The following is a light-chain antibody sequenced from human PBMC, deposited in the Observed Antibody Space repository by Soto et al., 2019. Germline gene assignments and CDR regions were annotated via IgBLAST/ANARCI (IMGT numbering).Light chain of an antibody. Sequence: EKVLTQSPGTLYLSPGERATLSCRASQSIIGNQLAWYRQKPGQPPRLLIYYGPHRATGITDWFSGSASGTDFIITSSRLVHDFLAVYHWQQYGTLPPTFGQGTRVEIK. J-gene: IGKJ1*01. CDR2: YGP. V-gene: IGKV3-20*01. CDR3: QQYGTLPPT. CDR1: QSIIGNQ.